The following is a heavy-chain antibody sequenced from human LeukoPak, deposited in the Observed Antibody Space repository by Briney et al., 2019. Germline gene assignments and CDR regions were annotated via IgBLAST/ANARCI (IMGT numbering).Heavy chain of an antibody. D-gene: IGHD3-22*01. CDR3: AKEDVVVITIRYFQH. CDR2: ISYDGSNK. Sequence: GGSLRLSCAASGSTFSSYGVHWVRQAPGKGLEWVAVISYDGSNKYYADSVKGRFTISRDNSKNTLYLQMNSLRTEDTAIYYCAKEDVVVITIRYFQHWGQGTLVTVSS. CDR1: GSTFSSYG. V-gene: IGHV3-30*18. J-gene: IGHJ1*01.